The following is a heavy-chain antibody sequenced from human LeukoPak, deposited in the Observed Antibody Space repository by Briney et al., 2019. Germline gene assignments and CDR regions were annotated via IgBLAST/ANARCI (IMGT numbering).Heavy chain of an antibody. CDR3: ARDGKDGDYADY. CDR1: GYTFTGYY. Sequence: ASVKVSCKASGYTFTGYYIHWVRQAPGQGLEWMGRINPNSGGTNYAQKFQGWITMTRDTSISTAYMELSRLRSDDTAVYYCARDGKDGDYADYWGQGALDTVSS. V-gene: IGHV1-2*04. CDR2: INPNSGGT. D-gene: IGHD4-17*01. J-gene: IGHJ4*02.